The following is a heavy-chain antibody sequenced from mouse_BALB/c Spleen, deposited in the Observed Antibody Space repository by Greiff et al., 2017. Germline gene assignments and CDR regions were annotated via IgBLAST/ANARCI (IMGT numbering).Heavy chain of an antibody. CDR1: GYTFTDYE. CDR3: TRADY. CDR2: IDPETGGT. V-gene: IGHV1-15*01. J-gene: IGHJ2*01. Sequence: QVQLQQSGAELVRPGASVTLSCKASGYTFTDYEMHWVKQTPVHGLEWIGAIDPETGGTAYNQKFKGKATLTADKSSSTAYMELRSLTSEDSAVYYCTRADYYGQGTTLTVSS.